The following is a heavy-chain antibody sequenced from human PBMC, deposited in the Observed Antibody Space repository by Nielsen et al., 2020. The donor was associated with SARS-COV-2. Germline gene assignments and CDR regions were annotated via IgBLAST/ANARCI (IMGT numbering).Heavy chain of an antibody. CDR3: ARWVHTAMVKYFDY. D-gene: IGHD5-18*01. Sequence: GESLKISCAASGFTFSSYSMNWVRQAPGKGLEWVSSISSSSSYIYYADSVKGRFTISRDNAKNSLYLQMNSLRAEDTAVYYCARWVHTAMVKYFDYWGQGTLVTVSS. V-gene: IGHV3-21*01. CDR1: GFTFSSYS. J-gene: IGHJ4*02. CDR2: ISSSSSYI.